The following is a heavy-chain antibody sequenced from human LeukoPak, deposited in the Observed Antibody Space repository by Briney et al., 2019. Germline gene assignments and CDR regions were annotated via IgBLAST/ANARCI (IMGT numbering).Heavy chain of an antibody. J-gene: IGHJ3*02. V-gene: IGHV3-53*01. CDR1: GFTFSSYG. CDR2: IYSGGST. CDR3: ARAIYGDYAGAFDI. D-gene: IGHD4-17*01. Sequence: GGSLRLSCAASGFTFSSYGMHWVRQAPGKGLEWVSVIYSGGSTYYADSVKGRFTISRDNSKNTLYLQMNSLRAEDTAVYYCARAIYGDYAGAFDIWGQGTMVTVSS.